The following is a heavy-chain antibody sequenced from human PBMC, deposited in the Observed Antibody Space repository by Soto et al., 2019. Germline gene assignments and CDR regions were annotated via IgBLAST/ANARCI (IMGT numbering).Heavy chain of an antibody. CDR3: SRGRHSRRNWAAY. CDR2: VNNDGSST. J-gene: IGHJ4*02. D-gene: IGHD7-27*01. Sequence: PGGSLRLSCAASGFIFSNYWMHWVRQAPGKGLVWVSRVNNDGSSTTYADSVKGRFTISRDNAKNTLCLQMNSLRAEDTAVYFCSRGRHSRRNWAAYWGQGTLVTGSS. CDR1: GFIFSNYW. V-gene: IGHV3-74*01.